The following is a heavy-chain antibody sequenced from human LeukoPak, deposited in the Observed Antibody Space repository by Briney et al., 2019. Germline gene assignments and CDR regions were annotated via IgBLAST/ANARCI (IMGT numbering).Heavy chain of an antibody. J-gene: IGHJ3*02. CDR3: ASIIETYYYDSSGYFNAFDI. Sequence: SVKVSCKASGGTFSSYAVSWVRQAPGQGLEWMGRIIPIFGTANYAQKFQGRVTITTDESTSTAYMELSSLRSEDTAVYYCASIIETYYYDSSGYFNAFDIWGQGTMVTVSS. V-gene: IGHV1-69*05. D-gene: IGHD3-22*01. CDR2: IIPIFGTA. CDR1: GGTFSSYA.